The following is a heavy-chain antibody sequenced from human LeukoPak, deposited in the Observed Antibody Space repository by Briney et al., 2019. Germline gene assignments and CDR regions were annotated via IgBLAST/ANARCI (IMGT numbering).Heavy chain of an antibody. D-gene: IGHD3-9*01. CDR1: GGSISSSNW. Sequence: SETLSLTCAVSGGSISSSNWGSWIRQPPGKGLEWIGSIYYSGTTYYNPSLKGRVTMSVDTSKNQFSLKLSSVTAADTAVHYCARHNYDILTGLFPDYWGQGTLVTVSS. CDR3: ARHNYDILTGLFPDY. V-gene: IGHV4-39*01. J-gene: IGHJ4*02. CDR2: IYYSGTT.